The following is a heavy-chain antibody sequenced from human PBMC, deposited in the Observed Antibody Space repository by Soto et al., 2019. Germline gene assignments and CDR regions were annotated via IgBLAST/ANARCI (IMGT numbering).Heavy chain of an antibody. Sequence: ASEKVSYRASGNTFTEFYMHWVRQAPGQGREWMGWINPNTGVTKCARKFQGRVIMNRETSISTAYTVLTILIYYYTALDYCARAAVGGEYYYFDSWGQGTLVTVSS. V-gene: IGHV1-2*02. CDR3: ARAAVGGEYYYFDS. CDR2: INPNTGVT. J-gene: IGHJ4*02. D-gene: IGHD1-26*01. CDR1: GNTFTEFY.